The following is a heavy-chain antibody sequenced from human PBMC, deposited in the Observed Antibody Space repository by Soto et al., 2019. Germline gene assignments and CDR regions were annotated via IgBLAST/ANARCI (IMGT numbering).Heavy chain of an antibody. CDR3: SRDRGGRSSLFAMDV. J-gene: IGHJ6*02. CDR2: VSYTGNNK. V-gene: IGHV3-30*04. CDR1: GFTFSGYA. D-gene: IGHD6-6*01. Sequence: QEHLVESGGGVIQPGKSLRLSCTASGFTFSGYAMYWVRQAPGKGLEWVAFVSYTGNNKYYADSVKGRFSISKDNYKNTLFLEVASLRGEDTAVYYCSRDRGGRSSLFAMDVWGQGTTVTVSS.